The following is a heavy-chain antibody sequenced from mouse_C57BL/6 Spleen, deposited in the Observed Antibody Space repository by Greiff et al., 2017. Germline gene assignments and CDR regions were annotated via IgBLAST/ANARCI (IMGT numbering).Heavy chain of an antibody. CDR1: GYTFTSYW. J-gene: IGHJ3*01. D-gene: IGHD3-3*01. CDR3: ARTGGQEFAY. CDR2: IHPTSGST. V-gene: IGHV1-64*01. Sequence: VQLQQPGAELVKPGASVKLSCKASGYTFTSYWMHWVKQRPGQGLEWIGMIHPTSGSTNYNEKFKGKATLTVDKSSSTAYMQLSSLTSEDSAVYSCARTGGQEFAYWGQGTLVTVSA.